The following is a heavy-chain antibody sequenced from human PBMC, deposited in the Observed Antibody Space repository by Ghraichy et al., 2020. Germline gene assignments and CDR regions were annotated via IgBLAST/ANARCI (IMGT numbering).Heavy chain of an antibody. J-gene: IGHJ6*02. Sequence: SETLSLTCAVSGYSISSGYYWGWIRQPPGKGLEWIGSIYHSGSTYYNPSLKSRVTISVDTSKNQFSLKLSSVTAADTAVYYCARVHLISPSDYYYGMDVWGQGTTVTVSS. CDR2: IYHSGST. CDR1: GYSISSGYY. CDR3: ARVHLISPSDYYYGMDV. V-gene: IGHV4-38-2*01. D-gene: IGHD2-21*01.